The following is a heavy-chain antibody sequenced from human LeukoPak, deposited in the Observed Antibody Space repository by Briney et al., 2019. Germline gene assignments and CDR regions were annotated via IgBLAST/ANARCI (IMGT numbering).Heavy chain of an antibody. CDR3: AKEGSVCTNGICRYFDY. D-gene: IGHD2-8*01. CDR2: INWSSEYM. J-gene: IGHJ4*02. Sequence: PGGSLRLSCAASGFTFRDSAMHWVRQVPGKGLEWVSSINWSSEYMYYADSVKGRFTISRDNAKNSLYLQMDSLRAEDTALYYCAKEGSVCTNGICRYFDYWGQGTLVTVSS. CDR1: GFTFRDSA. V-gene: IGHV3-9*01.